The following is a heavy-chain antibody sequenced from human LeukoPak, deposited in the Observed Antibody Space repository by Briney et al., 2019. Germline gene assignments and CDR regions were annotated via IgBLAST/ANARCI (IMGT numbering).Heavy chain of an antibody. D-gene: IGHD3-9*01. V-gene: IGHV3-30*18. CDR1: GFTFSSYG. CDR2: ISYDGSNK. CDR3: AKGECYDILTGYPPTD. Sequence: GGSLRLSCAASGFTFSSYGMHWVRQAPGKGLEWVAVISYDGSNKYYADSVKGRFTISRDNSKNTLYLQMNSLRAEDTAVYYCAKGECYDILTGYPPTDWGQGTLVTVSS. J-gene: IGHJ4*02.